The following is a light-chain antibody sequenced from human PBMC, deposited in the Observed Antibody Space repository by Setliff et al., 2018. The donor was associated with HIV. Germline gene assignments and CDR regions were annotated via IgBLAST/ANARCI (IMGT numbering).Light chain of an antibody. CDR3: SSYAGSFTIL. CDR1: SRDVGGYNY. V-gene: IGLV2-14*01. CDR2: EVR. Sequence: QSALTQPASVSGSPGQSITISCTGTSRDVGGYNYVSWYQQHPGKAPKLIIYEVRNRPSGVSSRFSGSKSGNTASLTISGLQTEDEADYYCSSYAGSFTILFGGGTKATVL. J-gene: IGLJ2*01.